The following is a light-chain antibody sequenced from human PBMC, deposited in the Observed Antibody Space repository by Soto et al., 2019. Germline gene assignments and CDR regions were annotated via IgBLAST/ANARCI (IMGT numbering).Light chain of an antibody. J-gene: IGLJ1*01. CDR1: NIGSKR. Sequence: SYELTQPPSVSVAPEKTARLTCGGDNIGSKRVHWYRQKPGQAPVLVIYYDSDRPSGIPERFAGSNSGNTATLPINRVEAGDEDDYYCQVWDITTDHYVFGTGTKLTVL. CDR3: QVWDITTDHYV. V-gene: IGLV3-21*04. CDR2: YDS.